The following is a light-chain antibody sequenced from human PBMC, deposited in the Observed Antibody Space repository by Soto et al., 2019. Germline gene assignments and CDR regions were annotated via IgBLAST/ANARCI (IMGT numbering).Light chain of an antibody. CDR2: EAS. Sequence: DIQLTQSPSTLSASVGDRVTITCRASQSISSWLAWYQQKLVTAPKLLIYEASTLQSGVPSRFSGIRSGTEFTLSVSSLQPDDFATYYCQQYNDSFPYTFGQGTKLEMK. CDR3: QQYNDSFPYT. CDR1: QSISSW. V-gene: IGKV1-5*03. J-gene: IGKJ2*01.